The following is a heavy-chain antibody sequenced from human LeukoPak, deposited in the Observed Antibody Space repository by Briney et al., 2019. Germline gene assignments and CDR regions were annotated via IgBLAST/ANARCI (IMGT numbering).Heavy chain of an antibody. Sequence: GGSLRLSCEDSGSTFDDYGMSWVRQAPGKGLEWLCGINWDGTNTHYADSVKGRFTISRDNAKNSLFLQMSSLRVEDTALYYRVRDVSSNWYRFNFWGQGTLVTVTS. V-gene: IGHV3-20*04. CDR3: VRDVSSNWYRFNF. CDR2: INWDGTNT. J-gene: IGHJ4*02. CDR1: GSTFDDYG. D-gene: IGHD6-13*01.